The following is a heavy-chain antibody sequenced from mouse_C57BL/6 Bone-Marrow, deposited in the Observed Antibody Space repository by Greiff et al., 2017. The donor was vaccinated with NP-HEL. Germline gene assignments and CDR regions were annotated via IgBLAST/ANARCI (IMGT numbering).Heavy chain of an antibody. J-gene: IGHJ4*01. CDR2: IRNKANNHAT. CDR3: TRDGGLRAMDY. Sequence: EVKLMESGGGLVQPGGSMKLSCAASGFTFSDAWMDWVRQSPEKGLEWVAEIRNKANNHATYYAESVKGRFTISRDDSKSSVYLQMNSLRAEDTGIYYCTRDGGLRAMDYWGQGTSVTVSS. CDR1: GFTFSDAW. V-gene: IGHV6-6*01. D-gene: IGHD2-2*01.